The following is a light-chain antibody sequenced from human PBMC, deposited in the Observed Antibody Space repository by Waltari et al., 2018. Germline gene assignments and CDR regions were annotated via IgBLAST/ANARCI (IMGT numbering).Light chain of an antibody. V-gene: IGKV2-28*01. CDR1: QRLLPSKTYSY. J-gene: IGKJ1*01. Sequence: DIVMTQSPLSLPVPPGEPASISCRSRQRLLPSKTYSYLEWYLQKPGQSPPLLIHLVSNRASGVPDRFSGCGSGTDCTLNISRVEADDVGIYYCMQSLQTPLTFGQGTKVEIK. CDR2: LVS. CDR3: MQSLQTPLT.